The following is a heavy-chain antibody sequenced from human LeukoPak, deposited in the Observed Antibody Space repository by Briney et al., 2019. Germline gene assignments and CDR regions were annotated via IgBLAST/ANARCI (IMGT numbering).Heavy chain of an antibody. D-gene: IGHD2-2*01. CDR1: GYTFTSYG. CDR3: ARGIPIVVVPAAIRDYYYYYYMDV. V-gene: IGHV1-18*01. J-gene: IGHJ6*03. Sequence: ASVKVSCKASGYTFTSYGISWVRRAPGQGLEWMGWISAYNGNTNYAQKLQGRVTMTTDTSTSTAYMELRSLRSDDTAAYYCARGIPIVVVPAAIRDYYYYYYMDVWGKGTTVTVSS. CDR2: ISAYNGNT.